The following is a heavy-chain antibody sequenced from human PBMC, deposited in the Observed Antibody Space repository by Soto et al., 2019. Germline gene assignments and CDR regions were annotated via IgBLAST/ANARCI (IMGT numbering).Heavy chain of an antibody. V-gene: IGHV4-61*01. J-gene: IGHJ4*02. Sequence: QVQLQESGPGLVKPSETLSLTCTVSGGSVSSGSYYWSWIRQPPGKGLEWIGYIYYSGSTNYNPSLKSRVTISGDTSKNQFSLELSSVTAADTAVYYCARISALKVAGNPFDYWGQGTLVTVSS. CDR1: GGSVSSGSYY. CDR3: ARISALKVAGNPFDY. CDR2: IYYSGST. D-gene: IGHD6-19*01.